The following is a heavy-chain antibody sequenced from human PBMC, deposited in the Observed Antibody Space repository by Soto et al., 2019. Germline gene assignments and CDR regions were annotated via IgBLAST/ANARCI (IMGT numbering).Heavy chain of an antibody. CDR3: AREGLMWLGDY. CDR2: INPSGGST. V-gene: IGHV1-46*03. J-gene: IGHJ4*02. D-gene: IGHD3-22*01. CDR1: VYTFTSYY. Sequence: ASVKVSCKASVYTFTSYYMRWVRQAPGQGLEWMGIINPSGGSTSYAQKFQGRVTMTRDTSTSTVYMELSSLRSEDTAVYYCAREGLMWLGDYWGQGTLVTVSS.